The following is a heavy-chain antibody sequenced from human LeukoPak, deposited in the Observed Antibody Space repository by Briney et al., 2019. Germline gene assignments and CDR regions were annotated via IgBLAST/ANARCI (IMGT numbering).Heavy chain of an antibody. J-gene: IGHJ3*02. CDR3: ARALYARAWYAFDI. Sequence: KPSETLSLTCTVSGGSVTAYYWSWIRQPPGKGLEWIGYISYRGSTNYNPPLKSRVTMLVDTSKNQFSLKLSSVTAADTAVYYCARALYARAWYAFDIWGQGTMVTVSS. D-gene: IGHD2/OR15-2a*01. CDR1: GGSVTAYY. CDR2: ISYRGST. V-gene: IGHV4-59*02.